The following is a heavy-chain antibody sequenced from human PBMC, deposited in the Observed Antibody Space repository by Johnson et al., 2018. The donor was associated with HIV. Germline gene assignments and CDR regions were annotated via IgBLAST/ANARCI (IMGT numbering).Heavy chain of an antibody. CDR3: ARGGWAVLDAFDI. V-gene: IGHV3-64*01. J-gene: IGHJ3*02. Sequence: VQLVESGGGVVQPGGSLRLSCAASGFSFSSYALTWVRQAPGKGLEYVSAICSNGGSTYFANSVKGRFTISRDNSKNTLYLQMGGLRAEDMAVYYCARGGWAVLDAFDIWGQGTMVTVSS. CDR2: ICSNGGST. D-gene: IGHD2-15*01. CDR1: GFSFSSYA.